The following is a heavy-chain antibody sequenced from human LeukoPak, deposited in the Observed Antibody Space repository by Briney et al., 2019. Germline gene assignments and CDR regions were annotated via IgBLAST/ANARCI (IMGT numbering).Heavy chain of an antibody. J-gene: IGHJ1*01. V-gene: IGHV3-74*01. CDR1: GFTFSSYW. CDR3: ARAPSEIGGYYPEYFRH. CDR2: IKSDGST. Sequence: GGSLTLSCAASGFTFSSYWMHWVRQAPGTGLVWVSRIKSDGSTRYADSVKGRFTVSRDNAKNTVSLQMNSLRAEDTGVYYCARAPSEIGGYYPEYFRHWGQGTLVIVSS. D-gene: IGHD3-22*01.